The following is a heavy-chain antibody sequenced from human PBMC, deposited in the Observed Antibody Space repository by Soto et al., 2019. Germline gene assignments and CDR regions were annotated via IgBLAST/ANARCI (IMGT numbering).Heavy chain of an antibody. D-gene: IGHD3-16*01. J-gene: IGHJ4*02. CDR1: GFTFSSYG. CDR3: AKHDDYDYIWGSPNY. Sequence: GGSLRLSCAASGFTFSSYGMHWVRQAPGKGLEWVAVISYDGSNKYYADSVKGRFTISRDNSKNTLYLQMNSLRAEDTAVYYCAKHDDYDYIWGSPNYWGQGTLVTVSS. CDR2: ISYDGSNK. V-gene: IGHV3-30*18.